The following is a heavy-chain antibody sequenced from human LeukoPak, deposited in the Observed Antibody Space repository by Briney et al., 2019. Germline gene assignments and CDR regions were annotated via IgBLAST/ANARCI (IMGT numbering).Heavy chain of an antibody. D-gene: IGHD2-15*01. Sequence: PSETPSLTCTVFGDSVTGYYLNCVRHPPGKGLEWIGHIYKIGTTNYNPSLKSRLTISADTSKNQFSLKLRSVTAADTAVYYCVIGVGWQPDYWGQGALVTVSS. V-gene: IGHV4-59*02. CDR1: GDSVTGYY. J-gene: IGHJ4*02. CDR2: IYKIGTT. CDR3: VIGVGWQPDY.